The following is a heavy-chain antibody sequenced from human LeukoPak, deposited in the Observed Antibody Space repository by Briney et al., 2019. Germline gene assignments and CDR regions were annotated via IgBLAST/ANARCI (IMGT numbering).Heavy chain of an antibody. D-gene: IGHD2-21*02. CDR2: IGTAVDT. CDR1: GFTFRNYD. Sequence: PGGSLRLSCAASGFTFRNYDMHWVRQDTGEGLEWLSAIGTAVDTYYLDSVKGRFTVSRDNAKNSLSLQMNGLRAGETAVYYCARGGNCGVDCYDAFDIWGQGTMVTVS. CDR3: ARGGNCGVDCYDAFDI. V-gene: IGHV3-13*04. J-gene: IGHJ3*02.